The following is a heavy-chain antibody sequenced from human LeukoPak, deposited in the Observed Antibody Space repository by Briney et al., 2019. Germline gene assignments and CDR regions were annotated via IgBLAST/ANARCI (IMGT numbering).Heavy chain of an antibody. D-gene: IGHD3-3*01. J-gene: IGHJ3*01. CDR3: ARGSTYDFWSGDALDV. CDR1: GFAFSSLA. V-gene: IGHV3-23*01. Sequence: PGGSLRLSCAASGFAFSSLAMTWVRQAPGKGLEWVSSISGSSEKTYYADSVKGRFTISRDSSQKILNLQMNNLRVEDTAIYYCARGSTYDFWSGDALDVWGQGTMVTVAS. CDR2: ISGSSEKT.